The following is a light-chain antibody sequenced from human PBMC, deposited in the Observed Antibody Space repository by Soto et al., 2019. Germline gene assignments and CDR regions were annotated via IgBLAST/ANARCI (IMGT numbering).Light chain of an antibody. V-gene: IGLV2-11*01. CDR1: SSDVGAYNY. CDR2: DVT. CDR3: CSYAAGDSFK. Sequence: QSLLTQPPSVSGSPGQSVTISCTGTSSDVGAYNYVSWHQQHPGKAPKLVIYDVTQRPSGVPDRFSASKSGITASLTISGLQAEDEADYYCCSYAAGDSFKFGGGTKVTVL. J-gene: IGLJ2*01.